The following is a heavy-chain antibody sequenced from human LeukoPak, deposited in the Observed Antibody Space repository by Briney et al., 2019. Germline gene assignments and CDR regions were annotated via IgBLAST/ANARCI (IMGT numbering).Heavy chain of an antibody. Sequence: PGGSLRLSCAASGFTFSNYWMSWVRQAPGEGLEWMATIKQDGGETYYLDSVKGRFTISRDNTKNSLYLQMNSLRAEDTAVYYCATYYYDSSAFKDWGQGTLVAVSS. CDR1: GFTFSNYW. V-gene: IGHV3-7*05. CDR3: ATYYYDSSAFKD. CDR2: IKQDGGET. D-gene: IGHD3-22*01. J-gene: IGHJ4*02.